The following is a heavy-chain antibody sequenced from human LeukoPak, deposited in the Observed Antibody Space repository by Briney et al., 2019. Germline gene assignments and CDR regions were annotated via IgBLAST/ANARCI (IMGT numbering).Heavy chain of an antibody. CDR3: ERDSRYCGGECYSNQLPQNYFDS. Sequence: ASVKVSCKASGYNFRGYYIHWVRQVPGQGLEWMGWINPDRGATNSAQKFQGRVTMTRDISISTAYMELSRLRSDDTAVYYCERDSRYCGGECYSNQLPQNYFDSWGQGTLVTVSS. V-gene: IGHV1-2*02. CDR1: GYNFRGYY. CDR2: INPDRGAT. J-gene: IGHJ4*02. D-gene: IGHD2-21*01.